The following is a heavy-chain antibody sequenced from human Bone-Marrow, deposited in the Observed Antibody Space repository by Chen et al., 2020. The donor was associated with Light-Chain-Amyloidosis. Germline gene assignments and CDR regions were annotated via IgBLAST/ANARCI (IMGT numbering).Heavy chain of an antibody. V-gene: IGHV4-30-4*01. CDR2: IDKSGIT. D-gene: IGHD2-2*01. Sequence: QVQLQESGPGLVKPSQTLSLTCSVAGTSISADDYYWSCIRQPPGKGLEWIGYIDKSGITYYNPSLKSRVSISVDTSKNQFSLNLSSVTAADTAVYYCARELPFAIWGQGTLVTVSS. J-gene: IGHJ4*02. CDR1: GTSISADDYY. CDR3: ARELPFAI.